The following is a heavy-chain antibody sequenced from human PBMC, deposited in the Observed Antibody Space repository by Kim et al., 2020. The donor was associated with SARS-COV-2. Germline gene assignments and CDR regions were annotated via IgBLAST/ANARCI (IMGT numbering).Heavy chain of an antibody. CDR3: VRDETYDSWSVSTHYYGMDV. Sequence: GGSLRLSCAASGFTFSSYSMNWVRQVPGKGLEWVSYISSSGSSKYYADSVKGRFTSSRDNAKNSLYLQMDSLRDEDTAVYYCVRDETYDSWSVSTHYYGMDVWGQGTTVTVSS. D-gene: IGHD3-3*01. CDR2: ISSSGSSK. CDR1: GFTFSSYS. V-gene: IGHV3-48*02. J-gene: IGHJ6*02.